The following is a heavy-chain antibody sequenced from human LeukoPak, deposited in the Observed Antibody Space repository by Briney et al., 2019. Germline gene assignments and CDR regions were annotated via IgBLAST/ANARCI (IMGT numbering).Heavy chain of an antibody. D-gene: IGHD2-15*01. CDR3: ARFSTTRYCSGGSCYRFDY. Sequence: SETLSLTCTVSGGSISSSSYYWSWIRQPPGKGLEWIGSIYYSGSTYYNPSLKSRVTISVDTSKNQFSLKLSSVTAADTAVYYCARFSTTRYCSGGSCYRFDYWGQGTLVTVSS. CDR2: IYYSGST. J-gene: IGHJ4*02. CDR1: GGSISSSSYY. V-gene: IGHV4-39*07.